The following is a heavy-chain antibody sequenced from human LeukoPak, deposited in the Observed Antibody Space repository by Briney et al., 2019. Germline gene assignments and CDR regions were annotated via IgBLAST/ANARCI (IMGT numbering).Heavy chain of an antibody. D-gene: IGHD6-13*01. CDR1: GYSFTSYW. Sequence: GESLMSSCKASGYSFTSYWIAWVRQMPGKGLEWMGIIYPGDSDTRYSPSFQGQVTISVDKSISTAYLQWSSLKASDTAIYFCARQSKQQLEDWFDPWGQGTLVTVSS. V-gene: IGHV5-51*01. CDR3: ARQSKQQLEDWFDP. J-gene: IGHJ5*02. CDR2: IYPGDSDT.